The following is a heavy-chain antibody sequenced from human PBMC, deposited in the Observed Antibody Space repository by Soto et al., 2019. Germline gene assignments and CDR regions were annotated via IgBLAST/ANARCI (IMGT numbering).Heavy chain of an antibody. V-gene: IGHV1-3*01. CDR2: INAGNGNT. Sequence: ASVKVSCKASGYTFTSYAMHWVRQAPGQRPEWMGWINAGNGNTKYSQKSQGRVTITRDTSASTAYMELSSLRSEDTAVYYCARDQTGKAIAFDYWGQGTLVTVSS. J-gene: IGHJ4*02. D-gene: IGHD1-1*01. CDR3: ARDQTGKAIAFDY. CDR1: GYTFTSYA.